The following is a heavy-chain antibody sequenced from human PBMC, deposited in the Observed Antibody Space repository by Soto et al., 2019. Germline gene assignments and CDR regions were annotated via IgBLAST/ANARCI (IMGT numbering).Heavy chain of an antibody. CDR2: ISGSGEST. CDR1: GFTFNIFA. CDR3: AKDGGSTMFRGRPRGFDI. Sequence: GGSLRLSCEASGFTFNIFAMGWVRQAPGQGLEWVSGISGSGESTYYADSVKGRFTISRDDSKNTVYLQLSSLRAEDTAVYYCAKDGGSTMFRGRPRGFDIWGPGTMVTVAS. D-gene: IGHD3-16*01. J-gene: IGHJ3*02. V-gene: IGHV3-23*01.